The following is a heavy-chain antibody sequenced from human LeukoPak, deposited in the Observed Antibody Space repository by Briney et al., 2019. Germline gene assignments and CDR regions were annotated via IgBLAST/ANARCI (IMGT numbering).Heavy chain of an antibody. CDR2: ISRSGGTT. D-gene: IGHD3-22*01. Sequence: GGSLTLSCAASGFTFSSYAMSWVRQAPGKGLEWVSAISRSGGTTYYADSVKGWFSISRDNSKNTLYLQITSLRAEDTAAYFCAKGDPNSGYLHWGQGTLVTVSS. CDR3: AKGDPNSGYLH. J-gene: IGHJ4*02. CDR1: GFTFSSYA. V-gene: IGHV3-23*01.